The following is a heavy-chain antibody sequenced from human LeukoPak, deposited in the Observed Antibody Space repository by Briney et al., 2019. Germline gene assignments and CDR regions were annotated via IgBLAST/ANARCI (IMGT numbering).Heavy chain of an antibody. CDR1: GFTVSTNY. V-gene: IGHV3-66*02. CDR2: IFKDGET. Sequence: GGSLRLSCAASGFTVSTNYMSWVRQAPGKGLEWVAAIFKDGETEHADSVRGRFTISRDNYKNTVYLQMNTQRSEDTALYFCARENGHCSTTSCPFGYWGQGTLVTVFS. CDR3: ARENGHCSTTSCPFGY. D-gene: IGHD2-2*01. J-gene: IGHJ4*02.